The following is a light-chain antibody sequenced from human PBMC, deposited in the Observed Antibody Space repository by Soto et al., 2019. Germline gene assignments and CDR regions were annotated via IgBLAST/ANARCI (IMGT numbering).Light chain of an antibody. CDR2: KAS. J-gene: IGKJ5*01. CDR1: QSITNN. Sequence: DIQMTQSPSSLSASVRERVTIACRASQSITNNLAWYHQKPGKAPKLLIYKASTLQTGVPSRFSGSGSGTEFTLTISSLQPDDFASYYCQQYKDYPITFGQGTRLEIK. V-gene: IGKV1-5*03. CDR3: QQYKDYPIT.